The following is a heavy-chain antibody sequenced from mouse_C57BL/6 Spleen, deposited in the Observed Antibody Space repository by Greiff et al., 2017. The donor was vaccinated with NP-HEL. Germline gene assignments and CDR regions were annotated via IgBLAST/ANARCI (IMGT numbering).Heavy chain of an antibody. D-gene: IGHD5-2*01. Sequence: EVKLMESGGGLVKPGGSLKLSCAASGFTFSDYGMHWVRQAPEKGLEWVAYISSGSSTIYYADTVKGRFTLSRDNAKSTQFLQMTSLRAEDTAMYYCARGIPTGGFDVWGTGTTVTVSS. CDR3: ARGIPTGGFDV. CDR1: GFTFSDYG. CDR2: ISSGSSTI. J-gene: IGHJ1*03. V-gene: IGHV5-17*01.